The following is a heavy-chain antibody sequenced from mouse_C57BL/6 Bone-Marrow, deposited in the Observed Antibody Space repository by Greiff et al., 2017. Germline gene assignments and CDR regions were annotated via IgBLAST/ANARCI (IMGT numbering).Heavy chain of an antibody. CDR1: GYTFTSYW. J-gene: IGHJ2*01. Sequence: QVQLQQPGAELVKPGASVKMSCKASGYTFTSYWITWVKQRPGQGLEWIGDIYPGSGSTNYNEKFKSKATLTVDTSSSTAYMQHSSLTSEDSAVYYCANGGCYAYYFDYWGQGTTLTVSA. D-gene: IGHD1-1*02. V-gene: IGHV1-55*01. CDR3: ANGGCYAYYFDY. CDR2: IYPGSGST.